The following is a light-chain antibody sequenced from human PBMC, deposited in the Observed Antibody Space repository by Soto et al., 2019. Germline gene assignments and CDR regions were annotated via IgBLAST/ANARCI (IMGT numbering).Light chain of an antibody. V-gene: IGLV2-14*03. Sequence: QWSLSQPASVSGSPGQSITISCTGTSSDVGSFNYVSWYQQHPGKAPKLMIYDVSNRPSGVSNRFSGSKSGNTASLTISGLQAEDEADYYCCSYTTSSTLYVFGTGTKLTVL. CDR1: SSDVGSFNY. CDR3: CSYTTSSTLYV. CDR2: DVS. J-gene: IGLJ1*01.